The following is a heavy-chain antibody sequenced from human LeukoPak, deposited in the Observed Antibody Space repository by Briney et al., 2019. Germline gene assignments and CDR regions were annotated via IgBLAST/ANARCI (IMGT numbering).Heavy chain of an antibody. J-gene: IGHJ4*02. CDR2: IYYSGST. D-gene: IGHD3-22*01. V-gene: IGHV4-59*12. Sequence: SETLSLTCTVSGGSISSYYWSWIRQPPGKGLEWIGYIYYSGSTNYNPSLKSRVTISVDTSKNQFSLKLSSVTAADTAVYYCARSILRYYYAASGYYPYFFDYWGQGMLVTVSS. CDR1: GGSISSYY. CDR3: ARSILRYYYAASGYYPYFFDY.